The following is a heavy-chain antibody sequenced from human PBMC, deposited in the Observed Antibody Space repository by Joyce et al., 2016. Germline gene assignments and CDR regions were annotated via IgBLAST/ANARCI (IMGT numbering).Heavy chain of an antibody. D-gene: IGHD4-23*01. Sequence: QVQLVQSGAEMKKPGASVKVSCKVSGYTFTDYYIHWVRQAPGQGIEWMGRINPRSGGANYAPKFEGRVTMARETSTRAVTMELNTLTSGDTAVYYCAKVGVTLMRNAFDLWGQGTVISVSS. CDR3: AKVGVTLMRNAFDL. J-gene: IGHJ3*01. CDR2: INPRSGGA. V-gene: IGHV1-2*06. CDR1: GYTFTDYY.